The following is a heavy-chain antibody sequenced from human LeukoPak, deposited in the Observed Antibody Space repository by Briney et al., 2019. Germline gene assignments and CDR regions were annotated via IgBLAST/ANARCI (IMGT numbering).Heavy chain of an antibody. CDR3: ARTGIAARAYYFDY. CDR2: ISSSSSYI. D-gene: IGHD6-6*01. Sequence: GGSLRLSCAASGFTFSSYSMNWVRQAPGKGLEWVSSISSSSSYIYYADSVKGRFTISRDNAKNSLYLQMNSLRAEDTAVYYCARTGIAARAYYFDYWGQGTLVTVSS. CDR1: GFTFSSYS. V-gene: IGHV3-21*01. J-gene: IGHJ4*02.